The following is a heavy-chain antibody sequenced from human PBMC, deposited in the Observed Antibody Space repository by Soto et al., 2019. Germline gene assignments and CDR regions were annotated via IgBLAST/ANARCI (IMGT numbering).Heavy chain of an antibody. V-gene: IGHV4-59*01. J-gene: IGHJ4*02. D-gene: IGHD2-15*01. CDR2: IFYSGST. Sequence: SETLSHTCTISGGSTLNNYWSWIRLPPGKGLEWIGYIFYSGSTNYNPSFKSRVSISIDTSKNQFSLKLSSVIAADTAIYYCARGGWSHDSWGQGTLVTVPQ. CDR3: ARGGWSHDS. CDR1: GGSTLNNY.